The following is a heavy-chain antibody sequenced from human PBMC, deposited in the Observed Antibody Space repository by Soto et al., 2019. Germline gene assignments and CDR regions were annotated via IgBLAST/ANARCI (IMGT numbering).Heavy chain of an antibody. J-gene: IGHJ4*02. CDR2: TYYRSQWYY. V-gene: IGHV6-1*01. CDR3: VRLIGNSWLDQ. CDR1: GDSVSSNSVT. Sequence: PSQTLSLTCAISGDSVSSNSVTWNWIRQSPSRGLEWLGRTYYRSQWYYDYAVSVKSRISINPDTSKNQFSLQLDSLTPEDTAVYFCVRLIGNSWLDQWGQGTLVTVS. D-gene: IGHD2-15*01.